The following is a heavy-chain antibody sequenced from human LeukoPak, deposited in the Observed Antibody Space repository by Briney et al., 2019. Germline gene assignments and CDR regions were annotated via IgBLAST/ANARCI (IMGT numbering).Heavy chain of an antibody. Sequence: GGSLRLSCAASGFTFSSYAMSWVRQAPGKGLQLVSAIIPSGGSTYYADSVKGRFTISRDNSKNTLYLQMNSLRAEDTAVYYCAKGYSSVWYSHFDYWGQGTLVTVSS. CDR1: GFTFSSYA. CDR3: AKGYSSVWYSHFDY. CDR2: IIPSGGST. V-gene: IGHV3-23*01. J-gene: IGHJ4*02. D-gene: IGHD6-19*01.